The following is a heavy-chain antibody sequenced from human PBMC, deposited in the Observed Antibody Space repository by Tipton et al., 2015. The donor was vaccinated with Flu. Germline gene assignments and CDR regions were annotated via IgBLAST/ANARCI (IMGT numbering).Heavy chain of an antibody. CDR2: INHSGST. J-gene: IGHJ4*02. V-gene: IGHV4-34*09. Sequence: LRLSCAVYGGSFSGYYWSWIRQPPGKGLEWIGEINHSGSTNYNPSLKSRVTISADTSNNVLSLKLSSVTAADTAVYYCASGTFTTWAFDFWGPGTSVTVSS. D-gene: IGHD1-14*01. CDR1: GGSFSGYY. CDR3: ASGTFTTWAFDF.